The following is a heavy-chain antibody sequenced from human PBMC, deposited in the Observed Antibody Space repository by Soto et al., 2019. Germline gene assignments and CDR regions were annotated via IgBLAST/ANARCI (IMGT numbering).Heavy chain of an antibody. D-gene: IGHD3-10*01. CDR3: TRIDKMVRGVKLGMDV. CDR2: ISGSGAST. J-gene: IGHJ6*02. CDR1: GFTFSSSA. Sequence: EVQLLESGGGLVQPGGSLRLSCAASGFTFSSSAMNWVRQAPGQGLEWVSGISGSGASTYYPDNVKGRFIVSRDNAENTLYLQMNSLTTEDTATYYCTRIDKMVRGVKLGMDVWGQGTTVTVS. V-gene: IGHV3-23*01.